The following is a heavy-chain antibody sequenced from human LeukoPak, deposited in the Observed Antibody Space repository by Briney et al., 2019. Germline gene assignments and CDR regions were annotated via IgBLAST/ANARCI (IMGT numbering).Heavy chain of an antibody. CDR3: AREGGSYYVERSGGTYYFDY. D-gene: IGHD1-26*01. V-gene: IGHV3-21*01. J-gene: IGHJ4*02. Sequence: PGGSLRLSCAASGFTFSSYSVNWVRQAPGKGLEWVSSISSSSSYIYYADSVKGRFTISRDNAKNSLYLQMNSLRAEDTAVYYCAREGGSYYVERSGGTYYFDYWGQGTLVTVSS. CDR2: ISSSSSYI. CDR1: GFTFSSYS.